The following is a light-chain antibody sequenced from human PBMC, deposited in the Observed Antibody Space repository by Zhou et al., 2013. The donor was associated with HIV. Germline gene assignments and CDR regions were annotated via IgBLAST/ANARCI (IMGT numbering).Light chain of an antibody. CDR1: QSVRSIY. V-gene: IGKV3-20*01. CDR3: QQYGDAPIT. Sequence: EIVLTQSPGTLSLSPGERATLSCKASQSVRSIYLAWYQQRPGQAPRLLIFGASSRAPGIPDRFSGSGSGTDFTLTISRVEPEDLAVYYCQQYGDAPITFGQGTRLDIK. J-gene: IGKJ5*01. CDR2: GAS.